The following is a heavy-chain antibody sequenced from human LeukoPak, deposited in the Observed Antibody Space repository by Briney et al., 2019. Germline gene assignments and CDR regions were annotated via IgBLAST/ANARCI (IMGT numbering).Heavy chain of an antibody. Sequence: SETLSLTYTVSGGSISSSSYYWGWIRQPPGKGLEWIGSIDYSGSTYYNPSLKSRVTISVDTSKNQFSLKLSSVTAADTAVYYCARQEQQLIYNWFDPWGQGTLVTVSS. D-gene: IGHD6-13*01. CDR2: IDYSGST. CDR1: GGSISSSSYY. J-gene: IGHJ5*02. V-gene: IGHV4-39*07. CDR3: ARQEQQLIYNWFDP.